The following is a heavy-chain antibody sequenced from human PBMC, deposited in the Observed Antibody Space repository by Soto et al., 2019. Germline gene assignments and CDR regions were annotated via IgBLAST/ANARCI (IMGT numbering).Heavy chain of an antibody. CDR3: ARHDAWVCSSTSCYAFYFDY. Sequence: LSLTCTVSGGSISSYYWSWIRQPPGKGLEWIGYIYYSGSTNYNPSLKSRVTISVDTSKNQFSLKLSSVTAADTAVYYCARHDAWVCSSTSCYAFYFDYWGQGTLVTVSS. D-gene: IGHD2-2*01. V-gene: IGHV4-59*08. CDR1: GGSISSYY. J-gene: IGHJ4*02. CDR2: IYYSGST.